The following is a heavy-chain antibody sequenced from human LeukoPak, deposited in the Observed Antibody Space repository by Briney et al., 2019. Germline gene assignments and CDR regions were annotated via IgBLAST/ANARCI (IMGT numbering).Heavy chain of an antibody. D-gene: IGHD3-22*01. CDR1: GYTFTAYW. CDR3: ARQGYYDFSGQDY. CDR2: IYPGDSDI. V-gene: IGHV5-51*01. Sequence: GESLKISCEASGYTFTAYWIGWVRQRPGKGLEWMGIIYPGDSDIRYSPSFQGQVTISADKSISTAYLQWSSLKASDTAIYYCARQGYYDFSGQDYWGQGTLVTVSS. J-gene: IGHJ4*02.